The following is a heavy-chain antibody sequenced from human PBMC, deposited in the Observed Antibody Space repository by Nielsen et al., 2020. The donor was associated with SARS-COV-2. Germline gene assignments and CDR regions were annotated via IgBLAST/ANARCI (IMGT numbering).Heavy chain of an antibody. CDR3: AKELEVCCHYMDV. CDR1: GFAFSRFS. Sequence: GESLKISCAASGFAFSRFSMHWVRQVPGRGLEWLAHIRMSDGATQYADSVRGRFTISRDNAKNSLYLQMNSLRDEDTAVYFCAKELEVCCHYMDVWGKGTTVTVSS. D-gene: IGHD5/OR15-5a*01. J-gene: IGHJ6*03. V-gene: IGHV3-48*02. CDR2: IRMSDGAT.